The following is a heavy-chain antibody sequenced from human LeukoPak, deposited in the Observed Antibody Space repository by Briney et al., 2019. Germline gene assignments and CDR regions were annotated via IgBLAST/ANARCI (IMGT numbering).Heavy chain of an antibody. J-gene: IGHJ4*02. CDR1: GFTFSSYG. D-gene: IGHD4-17*01. CDR2: ISGSGGST. V-gene: IGHV3-23*01. CDR3: AKDYGPFDY. Sequence: PGGSLRLSCAASGFTFSSYGMSWGGQAEGKGLGWVSAISGSGGSTYYADSVKGRFTISRDNSKNTLYLQMNSLRAEDTAVYYCAKDYGPFDYWGQGTLVTVSS.